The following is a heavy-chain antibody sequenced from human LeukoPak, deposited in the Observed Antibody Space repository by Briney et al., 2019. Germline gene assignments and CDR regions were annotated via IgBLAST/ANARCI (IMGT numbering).Heavy chain of an antibody. CDR1: GYTFTGYY. J-gene: IGHJ3*02. CDR3: ARDITGTTGLGVDAFDI. D-gene: IGHD1-20*01. V-gene: IGHV1-2*04. CDR2: INPNSGGT. Sequence: ASVKVSCKASGYTFTGYYMHWVRQAPGQGLEWMGWINPNSGGTNYAQKFQGWVTMTRDTSISTAYMELSRLRSDDTAVYYCARDITGTTGLGVDAFDIWGQGTMVTVSS.